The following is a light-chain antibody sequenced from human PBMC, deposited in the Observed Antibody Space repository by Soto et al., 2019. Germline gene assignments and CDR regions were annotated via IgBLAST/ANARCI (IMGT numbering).Light chain of an antibody. CDR1: QSIRYY. Sequence: DIQLTQSPPTLSASVGDRVTITCRASQSIRYYLAWYQQMPGKAPKLLIYGASSLQSGVPSRFSGSGSGTEFTLTISSLQPDDFGTYFCPHHHSYSLTFGLGTKVEIK. J-gene: IGKJ1*01. V-gene: IGKV1-5*01. CDR3: PHHHSYSLT. CDR2: GAS.